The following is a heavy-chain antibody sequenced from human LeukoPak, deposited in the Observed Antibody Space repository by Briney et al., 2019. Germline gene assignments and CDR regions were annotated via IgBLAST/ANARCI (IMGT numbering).Heavy chain of an antibody. Sequence: PGGSLRLSCAASGFTFSSYGMHWVRQAPGKGLEWVAVISYDGSNKYYADSVKGRFTISRDNSKNTLYLQMNSLRAEDTALYHCARGRSSGDGYSPWGQGTLVTVSS. V-gene: IGHV3-30*03. CDR1: GFTFSSYG. CDR2: ISYDGSNK. CDR3: ARGRSSGDGYSP. J-gene: IGHJ5*02. D-gene: IGHD5-24*01.